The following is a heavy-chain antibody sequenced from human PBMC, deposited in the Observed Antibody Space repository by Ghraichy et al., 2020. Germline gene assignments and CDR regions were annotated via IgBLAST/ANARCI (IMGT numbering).Heavy chain of an antibody. V-gene: IGHV1-2*02. CDR2: INPNSGGT. D-gene: IGHD6-13*01. CDR3: AKSRIAAYAFDI. J-gene: IGHJ3*02. Sequence: ASVKVSCKASGYTFTGYYMHWVRQAPGQGLEWMGWINPNSGGTNYAQKFQGRVTMTRDTSISTAYMELSRLRSDDTAVYYCAKSRIAAYAFDIWGQGTMVTVSS. CDR1: GYTFTGYY.